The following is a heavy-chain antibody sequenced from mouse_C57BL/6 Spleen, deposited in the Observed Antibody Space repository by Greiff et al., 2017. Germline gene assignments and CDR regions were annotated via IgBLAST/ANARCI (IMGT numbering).Heavy chain of an antibody. Sequence: QVQLQQSGAELVRPGPSVKMSCKASGYTFTHYRIGWAKQRPGHGLEWIGDIYPGGGSTNYNEKFKGKATLTADKSSSTADMQCSSLTSEDTAIYYCARTDAYYYGFAYWGQGTLGTVSA. V-gene: IGHV1-63*01. J-gene: IGHJ3*01. CDR1: GYTFTHYR. CDR2: IYPGGGST. CDR3: ARTDAYYYGFAY. D-gene: IGHD1-1*01.